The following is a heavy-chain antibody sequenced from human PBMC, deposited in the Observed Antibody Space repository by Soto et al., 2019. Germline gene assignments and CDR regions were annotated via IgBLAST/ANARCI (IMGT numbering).Heavy chain of an antibody. J-gene: IGHJ6*02. Sequence: QVQLVESGGGVVQPGRSLRLSCAASGFTFSSYAMHWVRQAPGKGLERVVVTSYDGSNKYYADSVEGRFTISRDNSKNTVTLQMTSLRAEDTAVYYCVREMTAPGGYYYGMDVWGQGTTVTVSS. CDR3: VREMTAPGGYYYGMDV. D-gene: IGHD5-18*01. CDR1: GFTFSSYA. CDR2: TSYDGSNK. V-gene: IGHV3-30-3*01.